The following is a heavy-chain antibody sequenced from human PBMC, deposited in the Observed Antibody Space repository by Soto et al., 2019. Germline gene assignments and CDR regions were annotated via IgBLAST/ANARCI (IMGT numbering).Heavy chain of an antibody. V-gene: IGHV4-61*08. CDR2: IYYSGST. J-gene: IGHJ4*02. Sequence: SETLSLTCTVSGGSIGSYGYYWSWIRQPPGKGLEWIGYIYYSGSTNYNPSLKSRVTISVDTSKNQFSLKLSSVTAADTAVYYCARSGGRYWGQGRLVTVSS. CDR1: GGSIGSYGYY. CDR3: ARSGGRY. D-gene: IGHD2-8*02.